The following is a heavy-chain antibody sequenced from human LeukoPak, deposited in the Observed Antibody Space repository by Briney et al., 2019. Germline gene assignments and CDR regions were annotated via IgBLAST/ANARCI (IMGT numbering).Heavy chain of an antibody. CDR3: ARALVGATTGY. Sequence: GGSLRLSCAASGFTFSSYWMHWVRQAPGKGLVWVPRINTDGSSTSYADSVKGRFTISRDNAKNTLYLQMNSLRAEDTAVYYCARALVGATTGYWGQGTLVTVSS. CDR1: GFTFSSYW. V-gene: IGHV3-74*01. D-gene: IGHD1-26*01. J-gene: IGHJ4*02. CDR2: INTDGSST.